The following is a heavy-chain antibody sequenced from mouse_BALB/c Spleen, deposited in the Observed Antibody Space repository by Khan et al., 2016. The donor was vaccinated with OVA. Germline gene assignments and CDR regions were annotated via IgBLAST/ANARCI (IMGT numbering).Heavy chain of an antibody. D-gene: IGHD1-1*01. J-gene: IGHJ3*01. Sequence: EVQLVESGGDLVKPGGSLKLSCAASGFTFSTYGMSWVRQTPDKGLEWVATVSTGGSYTNYPDSVKGRFTISRDNATNTLYLQMSSLKSEDTAMFYCARLAYYYDSEGFAYWGQGALVTVSA. CDR2: VSTGGSYT. V-gene: IGHV5-6*01. CDR3: ARLAYYYDSEGFAY. CDR1: GFTFSTYG.